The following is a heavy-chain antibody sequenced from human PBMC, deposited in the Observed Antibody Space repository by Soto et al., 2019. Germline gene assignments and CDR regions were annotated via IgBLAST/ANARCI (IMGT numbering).Heavy chain of an antibody. D-gene: IGHD6-19*01. Sequence: QVQLVQSGAEVKKPGSSVKVSCKASGGTFSSSAISWVRQAPGQGLEWMGGIIPIFGTANYAQKFQGRVTITADASAYTAYMELSSLTSEDTAIYSCAREGQWLVRLGGVQYHGMDVWGQGTKVTVSS. J-gene: IGHJ6*02. V-gene: IGHV1-69*01. CDR1: GGTFSSSA. CDR2: IIPIFGTA. CDR3: AREGQWLVRLGGVQYHGMDV.